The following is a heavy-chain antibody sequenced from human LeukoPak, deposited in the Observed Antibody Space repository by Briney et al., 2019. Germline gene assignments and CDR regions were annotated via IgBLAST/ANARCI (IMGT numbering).Heavy chain of an antibody. CDR1: GFTFSSSA. V-gene: IGHV3-23*01. Sequence: PGGSLRLSCAASGFTFSSSAMTWVRQAPGKGLEWVSTISGSGGSTYYVDSVKGRFTISRDNSKNTLYLQMNSLRAEDTAVYYCARDLGWRSGYYSDYWGQGTLVTVSS. CDR3: ARDLGWRSGYYSDY. CDR2: ISGSGGST. J-gene: IGHJ4*02. D-gene: IGHD3-22*01.